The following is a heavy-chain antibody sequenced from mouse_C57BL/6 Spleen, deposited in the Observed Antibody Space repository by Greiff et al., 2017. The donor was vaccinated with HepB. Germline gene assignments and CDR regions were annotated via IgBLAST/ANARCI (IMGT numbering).Heavy chain of an antibody. V-gene: IGHV1-52*01. CDR2: IDPSDSET. D-gene: IGHD3-2*02. CDR3: ARGYSSGYFYAMDY. Sequence: QVQLKQPGAELVRPGSSVKLSCKASGYTFTSYWMHWVKQRPIQGLEWIGNIDPSDSETHYNQKFKDKATLTVDKSSSTAYMQLSSLTSEDSAVYYCARGYSSGYFYAMDYWGQGTSVTVSS. CDR1: GYTFTSYW. J-gene: IGHJ4*01.